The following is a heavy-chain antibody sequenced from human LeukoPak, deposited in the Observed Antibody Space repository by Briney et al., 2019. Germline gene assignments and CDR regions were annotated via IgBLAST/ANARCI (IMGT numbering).Heavy chain of an antibody. Sequence: GGSLRLSCAACGFTFRSYGMHWVRQAPGKGLEWMAFIQYDGSNKYYADSVKGRFTISRDNSKNTLDLQMDSLRPEDTAVYYCARWIGAAGIEYHYYMDVWGRGTTVTVSS. V-gene: IGHV3-30*02. J-gene: IGHJ6*03. D-gene: IGHD6-13*01. CDR3: ARWIGAAGIEYHYYMDV. CDR2: IQYDGSNK. CDR1: GFTFRSYG.